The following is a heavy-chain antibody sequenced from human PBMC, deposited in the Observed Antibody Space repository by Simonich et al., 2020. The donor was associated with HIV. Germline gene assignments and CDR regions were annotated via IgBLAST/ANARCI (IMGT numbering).Heavy chain of an antibody. J-gene: IGHJ4*02. CDR1: GFTFSSYS. CDR2: ISRSSSYI. Sequence: EVQLVESGGGLVKPGGSLRLSCAASGFTFSSYSMNWVHQAPGKGLEWVSSISRSSSYIDYADSLKGRFTISRDNAKNSLYLQMNSLRAEDTAVYYCAKDYGSGSYAIDYWGQGTLVTVSS. CDR3: AKDYGSGSYAIDY. D-gene: IGHD3-10*01. V-gene: IGHV3-21*01.